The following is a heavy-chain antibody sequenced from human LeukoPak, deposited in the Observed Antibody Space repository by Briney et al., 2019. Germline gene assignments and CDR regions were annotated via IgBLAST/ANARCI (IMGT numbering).Heavy chain of an antibody. CDR3: TGRSSSGFSSEDY. J-gene: IGHJ4*02. CDR2: IRSKANSYAT. Sequence: GGSLRLSCAASGFTFSGSAMHWVRQASGKGLEWVGRIRSKANSYATAYAASVKGRFTISRDDSKNTAYLQMNSLKTEDTAVYYCTGRSSSGFSSEDYWGQGTLVTVSS. V-gene: IGHV3-73*01. CDR1: GFTFSGSA. D-gene: IGHD3-22*01.